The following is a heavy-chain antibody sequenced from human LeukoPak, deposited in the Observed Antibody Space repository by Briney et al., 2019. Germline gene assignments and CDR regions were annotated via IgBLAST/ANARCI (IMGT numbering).Heavy chain of an antibody. J-gene: IGHJ5*02. D-gene: IGHD6-19*01. CDR1: GGTFSSYT. V-gene: IGHV1-69*02. CDR3: ARSSVWSLNWFDP. CDR2: IIPILGIA. Sequence: SVKVSCKASGGTFSSYTISWVRQAPGQGLEWMGRIIPILGIANYAQKFQGRVTITADKSTSTAYMELSSLRSEDTAVYYCARSSVWSLNWFDPWGQGTLVTVSS.